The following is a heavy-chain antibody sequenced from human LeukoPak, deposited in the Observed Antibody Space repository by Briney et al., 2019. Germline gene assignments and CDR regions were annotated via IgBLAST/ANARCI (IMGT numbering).Heavy chain of an antibody. Sequence: PSETLSLTCTVSGGSISSYYWSWIRQPAGKGLEWIGRIYTSGSTNYNPSLKSRVTMSVDTSKNQFSLKLSSVTAADTAVYYCARHTGRCLVPNWFDPWGQGTLIIVFS. J-gene: IGHJ5*02. V-gene: IGHV4-4*07. CDR2: IYTSGST. CDR1: GGSISSYY. D-gene: IGHD3-10*01. CDR3: ARHTGRCLVPNWFDP.